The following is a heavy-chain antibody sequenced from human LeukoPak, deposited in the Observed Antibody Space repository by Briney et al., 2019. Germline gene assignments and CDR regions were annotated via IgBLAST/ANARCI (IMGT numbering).Heavy chain of an antibody. CDR2: IKQDGSEK. CDR3: ARAGGYASSWGY. D-gene: IGHD5-12*01. J-gene: IGHJ4*02. V-gene: IGHV3-7*01. Sequence: GGSLRLSCAASGFTFSNYWMSWVRRAPGKGLEWVANIKQDGSEKNYVDSVKGRFTISRDNAKNSLDLQMHSLRAEDTAVYYCARAGGYASSWGYWGQGALVTVSS. CDR1: GFTFSNYW.